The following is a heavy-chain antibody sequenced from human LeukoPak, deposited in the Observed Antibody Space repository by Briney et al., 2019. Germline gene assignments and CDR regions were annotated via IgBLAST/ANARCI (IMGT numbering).Heavy chain of an antibody. D-gene: IGHD2-2*02. Sequence: PGGSLRLSCTASGFTFGDYAMSWVRQAPGKGLEWVGFIRSKAYGGTTEYAASVKGRFTISRDDSKSIAYLQMNGLKTEDTAVYYCTRDRIVVVPAAIGYFDYWGQGTLVTVSS. CDR2: IRSKAYGGTT. CDR3: TRDRIVVVPAAIGYFDY. V-gene: IGHV3-49*04. J-gene: IGHJ4*02. CDR1: GFTFGDYA.